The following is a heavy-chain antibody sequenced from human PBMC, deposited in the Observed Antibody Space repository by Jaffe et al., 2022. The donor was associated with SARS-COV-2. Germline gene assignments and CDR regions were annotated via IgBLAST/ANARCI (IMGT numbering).Heavy chain of an antibody. D-gene: IGHD2-2*01. CDR3: AKEGYCSSTSCSRGVFFDY. CDR2: ISWNSGSI. J-gene: IGHJ4*02. V-gene: IGHV3-9*01. Sequence: EVQLVESGGGLVQPGRSLRLSCAASGFTFDDYAMHWVRQAPGKGLEWVSGISWNSGSIGYADSVKGRFTISRDNAKNSLYLQMNSLRAEDTALYYCAKEGYCSSTSCSRGVFFDYWGQGTLVTVSS. CDR1: GFTFDDYA.